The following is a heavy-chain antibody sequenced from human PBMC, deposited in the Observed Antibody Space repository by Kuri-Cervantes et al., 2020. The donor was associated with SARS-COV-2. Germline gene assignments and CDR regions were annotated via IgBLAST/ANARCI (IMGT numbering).Heavy chain of an antibody. J-gene: IGHJ6*03. CDR2: MNPNSGNT. CDR1: GYTFTSYD. D-gene: IGHD5-18*01. Sequence: ASVKVSCKASGYTFTSYDINWVRQATGQGLEWMGWMNPNSGNTGYAQKFQGRVTITRNTSISTAYMELRSLRSDDTAVYYCAREGDTAMVRYYYYMDVWGKGTTVTVSS. CDR3: AREGDTAMVRYYYYMDV. V-gene: IGHV1-8*03.